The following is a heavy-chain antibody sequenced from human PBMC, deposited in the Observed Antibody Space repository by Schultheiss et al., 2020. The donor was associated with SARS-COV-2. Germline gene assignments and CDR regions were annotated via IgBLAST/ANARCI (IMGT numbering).Heavy chain of an antibody. D-gene: IGHD5-12*01. V-gene: IGHV3-21*04. CDR1: GFTFSSYS. CDR2: ISGSGSST. J-gene: IGHJ3*02. Sequence: GGSLRLSCAASGFTFSSYSMNWVRQAPGKGLEWVSAISGSGSSTYYADSVKGRFTISRDNAKNSLYLQMSSLRAEDTAVYYCAREGGWIDAFDIWGQGTMVTVSS. CDR3: AREGGWIDAFDI.